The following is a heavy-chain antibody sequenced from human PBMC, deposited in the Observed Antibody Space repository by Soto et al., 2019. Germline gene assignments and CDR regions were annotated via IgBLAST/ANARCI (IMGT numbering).Heavy chain of an antibody. CDR2: IVVGSGNT. D-gene: IGHD1-20*01. CDR3: AAERNWNQYAFDI. J-gene: IGHJ3*02. CDR1: GFTFTSSA. Sequence: SVKVSCKASGFTFTSSAVPWVRQARGQRLEWIVCIVVGSGNTNYAQKFQERVTITRDMSTSTAYMELSSLRSEDTAVYYCAAERNWNQYAFDIWGQGTMVTVSS. V-gene: IGHV1-58*01.